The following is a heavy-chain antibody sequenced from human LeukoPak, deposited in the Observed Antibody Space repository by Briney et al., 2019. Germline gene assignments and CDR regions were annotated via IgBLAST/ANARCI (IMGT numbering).Heavy chain of an antibody. CDR1: DGSIRSSSYY. V-gene: IGHV4-39*01. D-gene: IGHD3-16*02. CDR3: ARYDYVWGSYRHDY. Sequence: PSETLSPTCTVSDGSIRSSSYYWGWSRPPPGKGLGWIGSIYYSGRTYYNPTLKSRVTISVDPSKNQFSLKLSSVTAAATAVYSCARYDYVWGSYRHDYWGQGTLVTVSS. CDR2: IYYSGRT. J-gene: IGHJ4*02.